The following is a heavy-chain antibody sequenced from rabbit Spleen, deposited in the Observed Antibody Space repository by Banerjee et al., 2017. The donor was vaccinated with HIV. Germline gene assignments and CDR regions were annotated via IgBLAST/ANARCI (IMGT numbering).Heavy chain of an antibody. Sequence: QSLEESGGDLVKPGASLTLTCKASGFTITSSYYMCWVRQAPGKGLEWIGYIDPIFGTTSYASWVNGRFTISSDNAQNTVFLQMTSLTAADTATYFCARDGAGGSYFALWGPGTLVTVS. CDR2: IDPIFGTT. V-gene: IGHV1S40*01. J-gene: IGHJ4*01. D-gene: IGHD8-1*01. CDR1: GFTITSSYY. CDR3: ARDGAGGSYFAL.